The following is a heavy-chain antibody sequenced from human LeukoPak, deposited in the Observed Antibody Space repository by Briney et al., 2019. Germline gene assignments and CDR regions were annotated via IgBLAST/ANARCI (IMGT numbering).Heavy chain of an antibody. CDR1: GFSVGTNY. J-gene: IGHJ4*02. CDR2: ISGSGGST. CDR3: AKNGNGGQLVLSPYYFDY. D-gene: IGHD6-13*01. V-gene: IGHV3-23*01. Sequence: GGSLRLSCAASGFSVGTNYMSWVRQAPGKGLEWVSAISGSGGSTYYADSVKGRFTISRDNSKNTLYLQMNSLRAEDTAVYYCAKNGNGGQLVLSPYYFDYWGQGTLVTVSS.